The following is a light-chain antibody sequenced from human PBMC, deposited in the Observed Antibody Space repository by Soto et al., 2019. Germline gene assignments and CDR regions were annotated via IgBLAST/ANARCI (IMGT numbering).Light chain of an antibody. CDR3: CSDAGRSTYV. CDR1: GSYNF. Sequence: QAASGIWSPGQSLISSFTVGSYNFVSWYQQHPGKAPRVLIYEVSKRPSGVSDRFSGSKSGNTASLTISGLQSDDETDYYRCSDAGRSTYVFGTGRKVTV. J-gene: IGLJ1*01. V-gene: IGLV2-23*02. CDR2: EVS.